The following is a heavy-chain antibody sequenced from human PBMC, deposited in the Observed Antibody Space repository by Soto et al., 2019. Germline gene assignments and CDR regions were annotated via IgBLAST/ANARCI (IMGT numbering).Heavy chain of an antibody. V-gene: IGHV3-23*01. Sequence: GGSLRLSCAASGFTFSSYAMSWVRQAPGKGLEWVSAISGSGGSTYYADSVKGRFTISRDNSKNTLYLQMNSLRAEDTAVYYCDKGESKSVDIVDTLRKYYGMDVWGQGNTVTVSS. CDR2: ISGSGGST. CDR3: DKGESKSVDIVDTLRKYYGMDV. CDR1: GFTFSSYA. J-gene: IGHJ6*02. D-gene: IGHD5-12*01.